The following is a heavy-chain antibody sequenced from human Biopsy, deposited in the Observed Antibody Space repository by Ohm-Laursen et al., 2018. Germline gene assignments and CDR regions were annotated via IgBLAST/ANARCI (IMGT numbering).Heavy chain of an antibody. CDR1: GGSFSGYD. CDR3: ARGPYGDNAGAFDV. J-gene: IGHJ3*01. V-gene: IGHV4-34*01. D-gene: IGHD4/OR15-4a*01. CDR2: FSHTGTT. Sequence: GTLSLTCAVDGGSFSGYDWTRIRQPPGKGLEWVGEFSHTGTTIYNPSLKSRLTISVDKSKNHFSLRLTSVTAADTATYFCARGPYGDNAGAFDVWGQGTVVTVSS.